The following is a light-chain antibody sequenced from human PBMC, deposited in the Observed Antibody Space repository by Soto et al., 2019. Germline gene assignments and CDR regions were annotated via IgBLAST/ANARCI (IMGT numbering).Light chain of an antibody. CDR2: AAS. V-gene: IGKV3-20*01. J-gene: IGKJ2*01. CDR3: QHFRSSPFT. Sequence: EIVLTQSPGTLSLSPGERATLSCRASQNVGSNYLAWYQQKAGQAPRLLIYAASSRATGIPGRFSGSGSGTDFTLTSSRLEPGDFAVYYCQHFRSSPFTFGQGTKLEIK. CDR1: QNVGSNY.